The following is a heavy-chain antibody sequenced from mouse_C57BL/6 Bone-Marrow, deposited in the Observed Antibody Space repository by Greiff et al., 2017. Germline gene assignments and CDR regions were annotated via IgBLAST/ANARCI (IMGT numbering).Heavy chain of an antibody. Sequence: QVQLQQSGAELVRPGASVTLSCKASGYTFTDYEMHWVKQTPVHGLEWIGAIDPETGGTAYNQKFKGKAILTADKSSSTAYMELRSLTSEDSAVYYCTRFNWYYCDYWGQGTTLTVSS. V-gene: IGHV1-15*01. CDR1: GYTFTDYE. J-gene: IGHJ2*01. CDR3: TRFNWYYCDY. CDR2: IDPETGGT. D-gene: IGHD4-1*01.